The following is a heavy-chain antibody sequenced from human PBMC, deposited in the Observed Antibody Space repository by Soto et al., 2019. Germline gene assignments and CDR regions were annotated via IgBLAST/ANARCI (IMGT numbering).Heavy chain of an antibody. CDR2: IIPIFGTP. D-gene: IGHD3-22*01. Sequence: QVQLVQSGAEVKKPGSSVKVSCKASGGTFSSYAISWVRQAPGQGLEWMGGIIPIFGTPNYAQKFQGRVTITADESTSTAYMEVSSLRSEDTAVYYCAREAHGDSSGQYCYGMDVWGQGTTVTVSS. CDR1: GGTFSSYA. CDR3: AREAHGDSSGQYCYGMDV. V-gene: IGHV1-69*12. J-gene: IGHJ6*02.